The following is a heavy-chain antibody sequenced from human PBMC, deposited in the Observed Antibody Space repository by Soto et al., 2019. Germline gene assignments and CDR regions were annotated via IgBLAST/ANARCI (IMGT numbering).Heavy chain of an antibody. D-gene: IGHD2-21*02. CDR3: VTGVKLSLQDRFDL. V-gene: IGHV3-9*01. J-gene: IGHJ4*02. CDR1: GFTFDDHA. CDR2: LNWNGDNV. Sequence: EVHLVASGGGLVEPGRSLRLSCTASGFTFDDHAMHWVRQAPGKGLEWVSGLNWNGDNVAYADSVKGRFTISRDNTRNSLYLQMTAVRPDDTAFYNCVTGVKLSLQDRFDLWGQGTLVTVSS.